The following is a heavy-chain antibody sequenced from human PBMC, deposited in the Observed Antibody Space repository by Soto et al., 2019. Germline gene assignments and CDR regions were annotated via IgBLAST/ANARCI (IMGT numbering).Heavy chain of an antibody. Sequence: EVQLVESGGGLVQPGGSLRLSCVASGFAFNDHYMDWVCQAPGKGLEWVGRTGNRANGYTTQYAASVEGRFTISRDESKDSLYLQMNSLKAEDAAVYYCTSPGFQSSGWFGHFQHWGQGTLVTVSA. CDR1: GFAFNDHY. CDR2: TGNRANGYTT. J-gene: IGHJ1*01. D-gene: IGHD6-19*01. V-gene: IGHV3-72*01. CDR3: TSPGFQSSGWFGHFQH.